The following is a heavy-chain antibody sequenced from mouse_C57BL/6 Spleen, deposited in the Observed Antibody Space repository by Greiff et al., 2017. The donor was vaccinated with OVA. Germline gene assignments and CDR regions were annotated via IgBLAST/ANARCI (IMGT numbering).Heavy chain of an antibody. CDR3: ARSWRLRDNYYAMDY. D-gene: IGHD2-2*01. V-gene: IGHV1-26*01. Sequence: EVQLQQSGPELVKPGASVKISCKASGYTFTDYYMNWVKQSHGKSLEWIGDINPNNGGTSYNQKFKGKATLTVDKYSSTAYMELRSLTSEVSSVYYYARSWRLRDNYYAMDYWGQGTSVTVSS. CDR1: GYTFTDYY. CDR2: INPNNGGT. J-gene: IGHJ4*01.